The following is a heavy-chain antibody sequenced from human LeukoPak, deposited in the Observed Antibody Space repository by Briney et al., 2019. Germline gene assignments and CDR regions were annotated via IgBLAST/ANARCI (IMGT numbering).Heavy chain of an antibody. V-gene: IGHV3-74*01. CDR1: GFTFTNNG. Sequence: GGSLRLSCVASGFTFTNNGMMWVRQAPGKGLGWVSYINSDGRSTTYADSVKGRFTISRDNAKNTLYLQMSSLRAEDTAMYYCARNSNGMSNWGQGTLVIVSS. CDR2: INSDGRST. J-gene: IGHJ4*02. D-gene: IGHD2-8*01. CDR3: ARNSNGMSN.